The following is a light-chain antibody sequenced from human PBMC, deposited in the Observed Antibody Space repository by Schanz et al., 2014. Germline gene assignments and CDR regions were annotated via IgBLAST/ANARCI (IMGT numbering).Light chain of an antibody. CDR1: HSVTSN. J-gene: IGKJ1*01. V-gene: IGKV3-15*01. CDR2: GAS. CDR3: QQYDNWWT. Sequence: EILITQSPATLSVSPGQRATLSCRASHSVTSNLAWYQQKPGQAPRLLIYGASTRATGIPARFSGSGSGTEFTLTISSLQSEDFAVYYCQQYDNWWTFGPGTKLDIK.